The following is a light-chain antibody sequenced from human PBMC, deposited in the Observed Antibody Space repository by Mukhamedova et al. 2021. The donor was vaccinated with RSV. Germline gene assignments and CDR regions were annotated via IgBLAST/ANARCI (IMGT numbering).Light chain of an antibody. J-gene: IGKJ3*01. Sequence: WYQRRVHGKAPKLLIYTTSNLQSGVPSRFSGSGSGTDFTLTISSLQPEVFETYYCQHNSNTPFTFGLGTKVDIK. CDR3: QHNSNTPFT. V-gene: IGKV1-39*01. CDR2: TTS.